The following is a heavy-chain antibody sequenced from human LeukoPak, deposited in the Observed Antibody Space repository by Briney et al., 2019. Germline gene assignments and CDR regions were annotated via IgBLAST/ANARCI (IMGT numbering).Heavy chain of an antibody. Sequence: SETLSFTCTVSGGSISSGSYYWSWIRQPAGKGLEWIGRIYTSGSTNYNPSLKSRVTISVDTSKNQFSLKLSSVTAADTAVYYCARDSARLVWDAFDIWGQGTMVTVSS. D-gene: IGHD3-16*01. V-gene: IGHV4-61*02. J-gene: IGHJ3*02. CDR2: IYTSGST. CDR1: GGSISSGSYY. CDR3: ARDSARLVWDAFDI.